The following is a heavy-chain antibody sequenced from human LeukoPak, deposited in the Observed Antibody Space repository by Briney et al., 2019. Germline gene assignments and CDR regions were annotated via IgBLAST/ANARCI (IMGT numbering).Heavy chain of an antibody. V-gene: IGHV1-18*01. D-gene: IGHD2-2*01. J-gene: IGHJ6*03. CDR3: ALPAKGASFYYYMEV. CDR1: AYTSPNYG. CDR2: ISTYNGNT. Sequence: ASVKVSCKASAYTSPNYGITWVRQAPGRGLEWMGWISTYNGNTQYAQKFQGRVTMTTDTPTKTVYMELRSLRSNDTAVYYCALPAKGASFYYYMEVWGKGTTVTVSS.